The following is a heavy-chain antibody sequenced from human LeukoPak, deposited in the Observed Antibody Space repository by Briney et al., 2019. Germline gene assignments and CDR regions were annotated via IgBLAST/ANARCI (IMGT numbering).Heavy chain of an antibody. J-gene: IGHJ3*02. D-gene: IGHD6-13*01. CDR3: ASNIAAQDAFDI. Sequence: GGSLRLCCAASGFTVSSNYMSWVRQAPGKGLEWVSVIYSGGSTYYADSVKGRFTISRDNSKNTLYLQMNSLRAEDTAVYYCASNIAAQDAFDIWGQGTMVTVSS. V-gene: IGHV3-53*01. CDR2: IYSGGST. CDR1: GFTVSSNY.